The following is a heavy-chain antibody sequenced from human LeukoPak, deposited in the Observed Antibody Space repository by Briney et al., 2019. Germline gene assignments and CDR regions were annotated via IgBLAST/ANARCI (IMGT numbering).Heavy chain of an antibody. Sequence: SETLSLTCTVSGGSISSYYWTWIRQPPGKGLEWIGYIYYSGSTNYNPSLKSRVTISVDTSKNQFSLKLSSVTAADTPVYYCARQDVATSHDAFDIWGQGTMVTVSS. D-gene: IGHD5-12*01. J-gene: IGHJ3*02. CDR1: GGSISSYY. CDR3: ARQDVATSHDAFDI. CDR2: IYYSGST. V-gene: IGHV4-59*08.